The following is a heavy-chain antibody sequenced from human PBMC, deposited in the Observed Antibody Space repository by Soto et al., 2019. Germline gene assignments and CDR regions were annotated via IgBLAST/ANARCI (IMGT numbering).Heavy chain of an antibody. D-gene: IGHD6-19*01. CDR2: INAINGTT. CDR1: GGTFSSYA. Sequence: ASVKGSCKASGGTFSSYAISWVRQAPGQRLEWMGWINAINGTTKYAQKFQGRVTITRDTSASTAYMELSSLRSEDTAVYYCARAVAVPADFDYWGQGTLVTVSS. V-gene: IGHV1-3*01. CDR3: ARAVAVPADFDY. J-gene: IGHJ4*02.